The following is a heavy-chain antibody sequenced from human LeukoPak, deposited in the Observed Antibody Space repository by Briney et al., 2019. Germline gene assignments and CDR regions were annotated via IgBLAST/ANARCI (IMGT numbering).Heavy chain of an antibody. CDR3: ARDYGDYAPFDY. D-gene: IGHD4-17*01. J-gene: IGHJ4*02. Sequence: GGSLRLSCAASGFTFSSYAMSLVRQAPGKGLEWVSAISGSGGSTYYADSVKGRFTISRDNAKNSLYLQMNSLRAEDTAVYYCARDYGDYAPFDYWGQGTLVTVSS. CDR1: GFTFSSYA. CDR2: ISGSGGST. V-gene: IGHV3-23*01.